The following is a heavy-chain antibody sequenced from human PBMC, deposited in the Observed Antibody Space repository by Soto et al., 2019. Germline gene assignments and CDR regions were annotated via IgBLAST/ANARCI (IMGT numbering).Heavy chain of an antibody. D-gene: IGHD3-16*01. CDR3: ARADPDASVGY. J-gene: IGHJ4*02. V-gene: IGHV4-59*11. Sequence: SGTLSLTCTVCGGSMSSHYWTWLRQPPGKGLEWIGYISYSGSTYYNPSLKSRVTISADTSRNQFSLKLSSVIAADTAVYYCARADPDASVGYWGQGTLVTVSS. CDR2: ISYSGST. CDR1: GGSMSSHY.